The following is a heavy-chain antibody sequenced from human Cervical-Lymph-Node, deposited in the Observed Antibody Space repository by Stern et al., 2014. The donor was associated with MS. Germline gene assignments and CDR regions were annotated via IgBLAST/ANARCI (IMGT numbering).Heavy chain of an antibody. V-gene: IGHV1-69*12. CDR1: GDTFNSSA. Sequence: QDQLVQSGAEVKKPGSSVKISCKASGDTFNSSAISWVRQAPGQGLEWMGLLIPMFGSSNYAQKFRDKVTITADESTTTAYMELSSLRSEDTAVYYCARATVTPHWFDPWGQGTLVTVSS. CDR3: ARATVTPHWFDP. D-gene: IGHD4-17*01. J-gene: IGHJ5*02. CDR2: LIPMFGSS.